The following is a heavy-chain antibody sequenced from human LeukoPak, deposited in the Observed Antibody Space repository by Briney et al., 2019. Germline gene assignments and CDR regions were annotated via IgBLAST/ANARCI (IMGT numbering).Heavy chain of an antibody. V-gene: IGHV1-69*04. CDR3: ARSGRDYYGSGSYLPPDY. J-gene: IGHJ4*02. Sequence: SVKVSCKASGGTFSSYAISWGRQAPGQGLEWMGRIIPILGIANYAQKFQGRVTITADKSTSTAYMELSSLRSEDTAVYYCARSGRDYYGSGSYLPPDYWGQGTLVTVSS. D-gene: IGHD3-10*01. CDR2: IIPILGIA. CDR1: GGTFSSYA.